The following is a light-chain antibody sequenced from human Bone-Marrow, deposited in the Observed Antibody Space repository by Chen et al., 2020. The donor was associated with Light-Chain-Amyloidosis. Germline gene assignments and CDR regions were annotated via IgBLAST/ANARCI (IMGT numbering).Light chain of an antibody. Sequence: SYVLTQPSSVSVAPGQTATIACGGNNIGSTSVHWYQQTPGQAPLLVVYDDSYRPSGIPERLSGSNSGNTATLTIGRVEAGDEADYYCQVWDRSSDRPVFGGGTKLTVL. J-gene: IGLJ3*02. CDR3: QVWDRSSDRPV. V-gene: IGLV3-21*02. CDR2: DDS. CDR1: NIGSTS.